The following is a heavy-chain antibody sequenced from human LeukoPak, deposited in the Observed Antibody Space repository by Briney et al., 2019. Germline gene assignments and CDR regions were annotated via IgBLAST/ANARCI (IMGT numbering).Heavy chain of an antibody. CDR1: GYTFTNYA. J-gene: IGHJ5*02. CDR3: AGDKDCFDP. V-gene: IGHV7-4-1*02. Sequence: ASVKVSCKASGYTFTNYAMNWVRQAPGQGLEWMGWINTNTGNPTYAQGFTGRFVFSLDTSVNTAYLQINNLKAEDTAVYYCAGDKDCFDPWGQGTLVTVSS. CDR2: INTNTGNP.